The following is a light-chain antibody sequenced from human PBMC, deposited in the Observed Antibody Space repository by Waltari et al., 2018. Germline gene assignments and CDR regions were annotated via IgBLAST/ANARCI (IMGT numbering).Light chain of an antibody. Sequence: DIQMTQSPSSLSASVGDRVTITCRASQSINGYLSWYQQKPRKAPKLLISAASSLSSGVPSRFSGRESATDDTLVVSSLHPADVATYYCQQTYSPPYTFGQGTRLEIK. J-gene: IGKJ2*01. CDR3: QQTYSPPYT. V-gene: IGKV1-39*01. CDR2: AAS. CDR1: QSINGY.